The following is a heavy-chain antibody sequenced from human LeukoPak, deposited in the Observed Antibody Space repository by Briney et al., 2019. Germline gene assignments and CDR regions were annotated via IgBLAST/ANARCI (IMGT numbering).Heavy chain of an antibody. CDR3: ARDEHHYYYDSSGPFDY. Sequence: PGGSLRLSCAASVFTFCSYSMNWVRHAPWKGLEWVSCISSSSSYIYYADSVKGRFTISRDNAKNSLYLQMNSLRAEDTAVYYCARDEHHYYYDSSGPFDYWGQGTLVTVSS. V-gene: IGHV3-21*01. CDR1: VFTFCSYS. CDR2: ISSSSSYI. D-gene: IGHD3-22*01. J-gene: IGHJ4*02.